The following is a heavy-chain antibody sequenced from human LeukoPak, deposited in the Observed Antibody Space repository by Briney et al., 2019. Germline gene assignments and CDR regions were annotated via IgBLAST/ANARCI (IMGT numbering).Heavy chain of an antibody. D-gene: IGHD2-8*01. J-gene: IGHJ3*02. Sequence: GGSLRLSCAASGLTLSRYWMTWVRQAPGKGLEWVANINQDGNKKYYVDSVKGRFTISRDNAKNSLYLQMNSLRAEDTAVYYCARDSGIVLPKPFDIWGQGTMVTVSS. CDR2: INQDGNKK. V-gene: IGHV3-7*01. CDR1: GLTLSRYW. CDR3: ARDSGIVLPKPFDI.